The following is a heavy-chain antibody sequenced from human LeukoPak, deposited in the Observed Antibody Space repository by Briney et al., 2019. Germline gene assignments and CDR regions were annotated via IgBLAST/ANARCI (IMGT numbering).Heavy chain of an antibody. Sequence: GGSLRLSCAASGFTFSSYGMNWVRQAPGKGLEWVSSISSSSSYIYYADSVKGRFTISRDNAKNSLYLQMNSLRAEDTAVYYCARDRIAYSSSSGSYWGQGTLVTVSS. CDR1: GFTFSSYG. J-gene: IGHJ4*02. D-gene: IGHD6-6*01. CDR3: ARDRIAYSSSSGSY. CDR2: ISSSSSYI. V-gene: IGHV3-21*01.